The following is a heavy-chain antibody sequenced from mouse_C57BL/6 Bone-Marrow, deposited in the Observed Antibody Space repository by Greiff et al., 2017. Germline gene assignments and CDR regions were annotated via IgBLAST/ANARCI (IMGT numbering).Heavy chain of an antibody. CDR1: GYTFTSYW. CDR3: ARWRWYFDV. V-gene: IGHV1-52*01. J-gene: IGHJ1*03. Sequence: VQLQQPGAELVRPGSSVKLSCKASGYTFTSYWMHWVKQRPIQGLEWIGNIDPSDSETNYNQKFKDKATLTVDKSSSTAYMQLSSLTSEDSAVYYCARWRWYFDVWGTGTTVTVSS. CDR2: IDPSDSET.